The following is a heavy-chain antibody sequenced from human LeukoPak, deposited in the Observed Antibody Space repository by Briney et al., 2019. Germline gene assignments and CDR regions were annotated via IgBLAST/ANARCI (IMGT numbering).Heavy chain of an antibody. J-gene: IGHJ3*02. V-gene: IGHV4-34*01. CDR1: GGSFSGYY. CDR2: INHSGST. Sequence: SETLSLTCAVYGGSFSGYYGSWIRQPPGKGLEWIGEINHSGSTNYNPSLKSRVTISVDTSKNQFSLKLSSVTAADTAVYYCARVDYDYVWGSYRYTAFDIWGQGTMVTVSS. D-gene: IGHD3-16*02. CDR3: ARVDYDYVWGSYRYTAFDI.